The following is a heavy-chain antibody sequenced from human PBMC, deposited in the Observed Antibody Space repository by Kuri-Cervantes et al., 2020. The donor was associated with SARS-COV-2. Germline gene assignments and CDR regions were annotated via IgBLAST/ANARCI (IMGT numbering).Heavy chain of an antibody. Sequence: GESLKISCKGSGYSFTSYWIGWVRQMPGKGLEWMGIIYPGDSDTRYSPSFQGQVTISADKSISTAYLQWSSLKASDTAMYYCARQFRADRDGYNSHFDYWGQGTLVTVSS. V-gene: IGHV5-51*01. CDR3: ARQFRADRDGYNSHFDY. CDR2: IYPGDSDT. CDR1: GYSFTSYW. J-gene: IGHJ4*02. D-gene: IGHD5-24*01.